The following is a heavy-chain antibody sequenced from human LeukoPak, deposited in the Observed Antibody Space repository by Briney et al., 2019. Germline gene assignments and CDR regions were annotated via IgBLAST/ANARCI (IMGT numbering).Heavy chain of an antibody. CDR1: GFTFSNYG. CDR2: IWYDGSNG. Sequence: PGGSLRLSCAASGFTFSNYGMHWVRQAPGKGLEWVAVIWYDGSNGYYADSVKGRFTISRDNSKNTLYLQMNSLRAEDTAVYYCARSRGADYWGQGTLVTVSS. D-gene: IGHD3-10*01. J-gene: IGHJ4*02. V-gene: IGHV3-33*01. CDR3: ARSRGADY.